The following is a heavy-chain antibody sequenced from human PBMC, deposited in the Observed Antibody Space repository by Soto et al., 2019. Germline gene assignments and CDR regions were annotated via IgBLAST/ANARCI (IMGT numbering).Heavy chain of an antibody. J-gene: IGHJ4*02. CDR2: ISSSGSII. CDR1: GFTFSDYY. Sequence: PGGSLRLSCAASGFTFSDYYMSWIRQAPGKGLEWVSYISSSGSIIYYADSVKGRFTISRDNAKNLLYLQMNTLRAEDTAVYYCARDQGYYDSSGYFDFWSQGTLVTVSS. D-gene: IGHD3-22*01. CDR3: ARDQGYYDSSGYFDF. V-gene: IGHV3-11*01.